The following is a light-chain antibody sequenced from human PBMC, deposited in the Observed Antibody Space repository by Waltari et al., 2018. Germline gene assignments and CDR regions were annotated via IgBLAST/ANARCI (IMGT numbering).Light chain of an antibody. J-gene: IGLJ2*01. Sequence: QSALTQPASVSGSPGQSITISCTGTNSDVGTYNLVSWYQQRPGKAPKLLIYEVNKRPSGVSNRFSGSKSGNTASLTISGLQAEDEADYFCCSYAGNTMFIIFGGGTELAVL. V-gene: IGLV2-23*02. CDR3: CSYAGNTMFII. CDR1: NSDVGTYNL. CDR2: EVN.